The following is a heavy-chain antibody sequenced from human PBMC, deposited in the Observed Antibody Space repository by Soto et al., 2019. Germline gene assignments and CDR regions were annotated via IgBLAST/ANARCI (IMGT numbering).Heavy chain of an antibody. CDR2: IYRTGST. CDR3: ASRDPGTSVDY. V-gene: IGHV4-4*02. CDR1: GGSFTSNNR. D-gene: IGHD1-7*01. Sequence: PSETLSLTCAVSGGSFTSNNRWTWFRQPPGQGLEWIGEIYRTGSTNYNPSLKSRVTISLDKSENQFSLKVTSLTAADTAVYYCASRDPGTSVDYWGQGTLVTVSS. J-gene: IGHJ4*02.